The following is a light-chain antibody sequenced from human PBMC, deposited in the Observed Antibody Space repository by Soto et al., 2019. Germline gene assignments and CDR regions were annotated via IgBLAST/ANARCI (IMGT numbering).Light chain of an antibody. V-gene: IGKV1-6*01. CDR3: QKCKVAPFT. Sequence: AIQMTQSPSSLSASVGDRVTITCRASQGIRNELGWYQQKPGKAPKLLLYGASSLQSGVPSRFSGSGSGTDFTLTISSLQPEDVATYYCQKCKVAPFTFGGGTKVDIK. J-gene: IGKJ4*01. CDR2: GAS. CDR1: QGIRNE.